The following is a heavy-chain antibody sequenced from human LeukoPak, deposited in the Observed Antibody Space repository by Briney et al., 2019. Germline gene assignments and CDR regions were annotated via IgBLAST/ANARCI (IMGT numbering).Heavy chain of an antibody. V-gene: IGHV1-2*06. J-gene: IGHJ4*02. CDR1: GYTFSGYY. D-gene: IGHD4-17*01. CDR3: ARFPRKTVTTNY. Sequence: ASVKVSCKASGYTFSGYYMHWVRQAPGQGLEGMGRINPNSGDTNYAQKFQGRVTMTRDTSISTAYMELSRLGSDDTAVYYCARFPRKTVTTNYWGQGTLVTVSS. CDR2: INPNSGDT.